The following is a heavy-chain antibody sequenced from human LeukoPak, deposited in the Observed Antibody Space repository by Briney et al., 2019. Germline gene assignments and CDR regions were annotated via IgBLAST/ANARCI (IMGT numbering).Heavy chain of an antibody. J-gene: IGHJ4*02. D-gene: IGHD6-19*01. V-gene: IGHV4-59*01. CDR1: GGSISSYY. CDR2: IYYSGVT. Sequence: SETLSLTCTVSGGSISSYYWTWIRQSPGKGLEWIGYIYYSGVTNYNPSLKSRLTISVDTSKNQFSLKLSSVTAADTAVYYCARLAVAGAFDYWGQGTLVTVSS. CDR3: ARLAVAGAFDY.